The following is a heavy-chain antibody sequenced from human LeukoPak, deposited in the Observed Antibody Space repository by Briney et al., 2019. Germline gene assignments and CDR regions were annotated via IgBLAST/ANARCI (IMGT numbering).Heavy chain of an antibody. D-gene: IGHD2-8*02. J-gene: IGHJ4*02. CDR3: ARDVAYTYRWDY. CDR1: GFTVSSNY. CDR2: IYSGGST. V-gene: IGHV3-66*01. Sequence: GGSLRLSCAASGFTVSSNYMSWVRQAPVKGLEWVSVIYSGGSTYYADFMKGRFTISRDNSKNTLYIQMNSLRAEDTAVYYCARDVAYTYRWDYWGQGTPGTVSS.